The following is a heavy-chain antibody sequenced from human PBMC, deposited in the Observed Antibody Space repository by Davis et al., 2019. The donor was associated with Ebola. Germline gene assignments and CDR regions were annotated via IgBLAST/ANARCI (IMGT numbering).Heavy chain of an antibody. CDR2: ISSDGSNK. V-gene: IGHV3-30-3*01. D-gene: IGHD4-17*01. CDR3: ARDGTVTTYFDY. Sequence: PGGSLRLSCAASGFSFSTYAMHWVRQAPGKGLEWVAIISSDGSNKYYADSVKGRFTISRDNSKNTLFLQVNSLRAEDTAVYYCARDGTVTTYFDYWGQGTLVTVSS. J-gene: IGHJ4*02. CDR1: GFSFSTYA.